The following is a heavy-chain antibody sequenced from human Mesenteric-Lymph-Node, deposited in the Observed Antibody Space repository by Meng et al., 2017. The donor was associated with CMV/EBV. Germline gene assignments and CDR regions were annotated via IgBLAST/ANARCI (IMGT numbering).Heavy chain of an antibody. J-gene: IGHJ4*02. CDR2: INGDGGST. CDR1: GFTFSTYG. Sequence: GESLKISCVASGFTFSTYGMTWVRQAPGKGLEWVALINGDGGSTYYVDSVKGRFTISRDNSKNTLYLQMSSLTSEDTAMYYCATDSTPFQRSDQLPGPVFDYWGQGTLVTVSS. CDR3: ATDSTPFQRSDQLPGPVFDY. V-gene: IGHV3-23*03. D-gene: IGHD2-2*01.